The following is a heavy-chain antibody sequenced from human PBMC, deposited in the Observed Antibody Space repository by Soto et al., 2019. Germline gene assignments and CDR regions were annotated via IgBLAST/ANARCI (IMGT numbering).Heavy chain of an antibody. CDR3: AKDRVIQLLPIWPDP. CDR2: VSSDGSNQ. V-gene: IGHV3-30*18. CDR1: GFSFNKYG. J-gene: IGHJ5*02. Sequence: PVGSLRLSCAASGFSFNKYGMHWVGQAPGKGLEWVAYVSSDGSNQYYADSVKGRFTISRDNSKSTLYLQLDSLRVDDTAVYYCAKDRVIQLLPIWPDPWGQGTLVTVPS. D-gene: IGHD2-2*01.